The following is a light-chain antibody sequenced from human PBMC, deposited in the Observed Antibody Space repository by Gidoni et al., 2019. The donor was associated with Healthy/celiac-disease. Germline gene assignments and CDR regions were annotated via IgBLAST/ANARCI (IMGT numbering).Light chain of an antibody. Sequence: EIVLTQSPGTLSLSPGERATLSCRASQSVSSSYLAWYQQKPGQAPRLLIYGASSRATGIPDRFSGSGSGTDFTLTSSRLEPEDFAVYYCQQYGSSPLTFXPXTKVDIK. V-gene: IGKV3-20*01. CDR1: QSVSSSY. CDR3: QQYGSSPLT. J-gene: IGKJ3*01. CDR2: GAS.